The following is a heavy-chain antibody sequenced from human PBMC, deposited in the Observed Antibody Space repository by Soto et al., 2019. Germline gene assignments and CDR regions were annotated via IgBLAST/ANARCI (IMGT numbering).Heavy chain of an antibody. Sequence: QEQLVQSGAAVKKPGASVKVSCKTSGYTFSTYDINWVRQAPGQGLEWMGWMNPNTGNTGYAQKFRGRVTLTRNPSISTAYMELMSLKTEDTAVYFCARRKERSGPNYFDYWGQGPRVTVSS. CDR1: GYTFSTYD. J-gene: IGHJ4*02. CDR2: MNPNTGNT. D-gene: IGHD6-25*01. V-gene: IGHV1-8*01. CDR3: ARRKERSGPNYFDY.